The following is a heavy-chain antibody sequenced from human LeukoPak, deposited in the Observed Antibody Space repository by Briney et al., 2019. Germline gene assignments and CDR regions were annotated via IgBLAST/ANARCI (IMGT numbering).Heavy chain of an antibody. Sequence: PGGSLRLSCAASGFIFTNYWMSWVRQAPGEGLEWVADIKNDESEKYYVGSVKGRFTISRDNAKNLVYLQMNSLRGEDTAVHYCARFGFSGTMDVWGQGTAVTVSS. J-gene: IGHJ6*02. CDR3: ARFGFSGTMDV. CDR1: GFIFTNYW. D-gene: IGHD3-10*01. CDR2: IKNDESEK. V-gene: IGHV3-7*01.